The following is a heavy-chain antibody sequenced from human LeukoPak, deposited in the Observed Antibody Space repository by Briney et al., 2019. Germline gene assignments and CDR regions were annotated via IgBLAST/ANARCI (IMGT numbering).Heavy chain of an antibody. CDR2: INPHSGGT. J-gene: IGHJ4*02. D-gene: IGHD2-8*01. Sequence: ASVKVSCKASGYTFTDYYIHWVRQAPGQGLEWMGWINPHSGGTNYAQKLQGWVTMTRDTSISTVSMDLSRLTSDDTAVYYCARGRSFGFGLNDCDYWGQGTLVTVSS. V-gene: IGHV1-2*04. CDR3: ARGRSFGFGLNDCDY. CDR1: GYTFTDYY.